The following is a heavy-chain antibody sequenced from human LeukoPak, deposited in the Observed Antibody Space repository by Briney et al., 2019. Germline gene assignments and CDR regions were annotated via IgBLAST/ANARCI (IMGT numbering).Heavy chain of an antibody. D-gene: IGHD3-22*01. Sequence: GGPLRLSCAVSGITLSNYGMSWVRQAPGKGLEWVAGISDSGGRTNYADSVKGRFTISRDNPKNTLYLQMNSLRAEDTAVYFCAKRGVVIRVILVGFHKEAYYFDSWGQGALVTVSS. CDR2: ISDSGGRT. V-gene: IGHV3-23*01. CDR3: AKRGVVIRVILVGFHKEAYYFDS. J-gene: IGHJ4*02. CDR1: GITLSNYG.